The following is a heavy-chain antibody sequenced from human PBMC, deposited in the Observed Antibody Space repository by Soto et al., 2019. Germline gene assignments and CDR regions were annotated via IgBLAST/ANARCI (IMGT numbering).Heavy chain of an antibody. V-gene: IGHV1-18*01. J-gene: IGHJ4*02. CDR1: GGTFSRYA. CDR3: ARVNIGGPFDY. CDR2: ISAYNGNP. Sequence: ASVPVSCTASGGTFSRYAIRWVRQAPGQGLEWMGWISAYNGNPNYAQKLQGRVTLTTDTSTRTAYMELRSPRSDDTAVYYCARVNIGGPFDYLGQGTRVTVSA. D-gene: IGHD3-10*01.